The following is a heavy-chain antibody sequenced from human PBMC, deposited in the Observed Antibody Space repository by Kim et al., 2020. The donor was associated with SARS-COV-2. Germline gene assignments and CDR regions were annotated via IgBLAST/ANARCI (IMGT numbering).Heavy chain of an antibody. J-gene: IGHJ3*02. D-gene: IGHD1-7*01. CDR3: AKPINYLDAFDI. V-gene: IGHV3-30*02. Sequence: YYADSVKGRFTNSRDNSKNTLYLQMNSLRAEDTAVYYCAKPINYLDAFDIWGQGTMVTVSS.